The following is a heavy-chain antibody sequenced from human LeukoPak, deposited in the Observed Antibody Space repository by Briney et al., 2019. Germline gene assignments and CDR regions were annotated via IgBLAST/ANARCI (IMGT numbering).Heavy chain of an antibody. CDR1: GYTFTGYY. D-gene: IGHD3-10*01. CDR3: ARGGSGSCYPFAY. Sequence: ASVKVSCKASGYTFTGYYMHWVRQAPGQGLEWMGWINPNSGGTNYAQKFQGRVTMTRGTSISTAYMELSRLRSDDTAVYYCARGGSGSCYPFAYWGQGTLVTVSS. V-gene: IGHV1-2*02. CDR2: INPNSGGT. J-gene: IGHJ4*02.